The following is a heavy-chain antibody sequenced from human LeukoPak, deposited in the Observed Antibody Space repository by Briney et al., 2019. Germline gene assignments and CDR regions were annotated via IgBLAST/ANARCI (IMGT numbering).Heavy chain of an antibody. CDR1: GFTFSSYW. Sequence: PGGSLILSCAASGFTFSSYWMHWVRQAPGKGLVWVSRINSDGSSRSYADSVKGRFTISRDNAKNTLYLQMNSLRAEDTAVYYCAKAFLKWELPPYYFDYWGQGTLVTVSS. CDR3: AKAFLKWELPPYYFDY. CDR2: INSDGSSR. D-gene: IGHD1-26*01. V-gene: IGHV3-74*01. J-gene: IGHJ4*02.